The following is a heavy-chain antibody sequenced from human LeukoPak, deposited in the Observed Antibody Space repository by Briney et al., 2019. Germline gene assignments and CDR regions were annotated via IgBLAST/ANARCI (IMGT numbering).Heavy chain of an antibody. CDR1: GGSINTYH. V-gene: IGHV4-4*07. D-gene: IGHD3-10*01. Sequence: SETLSLTCTVSGGSINTYHWSWIRQSAGMGLEWIGRISGSGVITYNPSLKSRVILSLDTSNNHFSLKLISVTAADTAVYYCARDSGTTGEVKFDPWGQGMLVTVSS. CDR3: ARDSGTTGEVKFDP. CDR2: ISGSGVI. J-gene: IGHJ5*02.